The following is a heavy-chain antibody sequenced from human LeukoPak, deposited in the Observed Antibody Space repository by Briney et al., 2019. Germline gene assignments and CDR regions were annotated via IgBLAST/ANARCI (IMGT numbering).Heavy chain of an antibody. D-gene: IGHD3-10*01. CDR3: ARDLWFHGSGSYYDCFDC. J-gene: IGHJ4*02. CDR2: ISAYNGNS. Sequence: ASVKVSCKASGYTFTSYGVSWVRQAPGQGLEWMGWISAYNGNSYYAQKFQGRVTMTTDTSTSTASMELGSLRSDDTAVYYCARDLWFHGSGSYYDCFDCWGQGTLVTVSS. CDR1: GYTFTSYG. V-gene: IGHV1-18*01.